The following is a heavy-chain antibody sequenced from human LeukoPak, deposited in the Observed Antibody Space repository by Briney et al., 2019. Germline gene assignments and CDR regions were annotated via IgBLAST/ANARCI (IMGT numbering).Heavy chain of an antibody. D-gene: IGHD3-3*01. J-gene: IGHJ5*02. Sequence: GGSLRLSCAASGFDFGAYTMAWVRQAPGKGLEWVSYISSSSSTIYYADSVKGRFTISRDNAKNSLYLQMNSLRAEDTAVYYCARDSRMNYYASWGRGTLVTVSS. CDR2: ISSSSSTI. CDR3: ARDSRMNYYAS. CDR1: GFDFGAYT. V-gene: IGHV3-48*04.